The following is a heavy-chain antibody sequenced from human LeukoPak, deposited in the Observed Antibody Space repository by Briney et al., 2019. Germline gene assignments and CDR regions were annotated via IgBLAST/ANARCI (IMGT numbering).Heavy chain of an antibody. CDR2: ISAYNGNT. CDR3: ARDLRDCSGTGCLYYFDY. V-gene: IGHV1-18*01. Sequence: GASGKVSCKASGYTFTNYGISWVRQAPGQGLEWMGWISAYNGNTNYAQRFQGRVTMTSDTSTSTAYMELRSLRSDDTAVYYCARDLRDCSGTGCLYYFDYWGQGTLVTVSS. J-gene: IGHJ4*02. CDR1: GYTFTNYG. D-gene: IGHD2-8*02.